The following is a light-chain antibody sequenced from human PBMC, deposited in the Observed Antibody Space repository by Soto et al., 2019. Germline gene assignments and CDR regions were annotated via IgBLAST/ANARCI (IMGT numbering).Light chain of an antibody. CDR3: QQLRSYPST. CDR2: AAS. J-gene: IGKJ4*01. Sequence: IQVTQSPSSLSASVGDRVTITCRASQDISSYLAWYQQKPGKAPTLLIYAASTLQSGVPSRFSGSGFGTDFTLTISSLQADDFASYYWQQLRSYPSTVGGGTKVEIK. V-gene: IGKV1-9*01. CDR1: QDISSY.